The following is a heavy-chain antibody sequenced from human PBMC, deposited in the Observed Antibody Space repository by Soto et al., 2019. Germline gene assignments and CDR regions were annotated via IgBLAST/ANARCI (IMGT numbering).Heavy chain of an antibody. Sequence: SETLSLTCTVSGGSISSYFWSWIRQPPRKGLEWIGYIYYSGNTFYNPSLKSRVSISVDTSKNQFSLNLTSVTAADTAVFYCARADWSGWIDYWGHGTLVTVSS. D-gene: IGHD6-19*01. J-gene: IGHJ4*01. CDR2: IYYSGNT. CDR3: ARADWSGWIDY. V-gene: IGHV4-59*06. CDR1: GGSISSYF.